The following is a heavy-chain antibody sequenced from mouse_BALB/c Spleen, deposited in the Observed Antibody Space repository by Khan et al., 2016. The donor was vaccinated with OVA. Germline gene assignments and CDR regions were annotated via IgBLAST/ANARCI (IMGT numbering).Heavy chain of an antibody. CDR1: GYTFTTYG. J-gene: IGHJ4*01. D-gene: IGHD2-3*01. V-gene: IGHV9-3-1*01. CDR3: ARVGYSGTMDY. Sequence: QIQLVQSGPELKKPGETVKISCKASGYTFTTYGMNWVKQAPGKGLKWMGWINTYTGEPTYVDDFKGRFAFSLETSASTAYLQFNSLKNEDTATYFCARVGYSGTMDYWGQGTSVTVSS. CDR2: INTYTGEP.